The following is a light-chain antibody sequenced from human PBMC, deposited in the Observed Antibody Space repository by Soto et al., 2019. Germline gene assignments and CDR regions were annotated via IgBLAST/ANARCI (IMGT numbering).Light chain of an antibody. CDR3: TSYTGDDFTFV. CDR1: SSDIGTYDY. V-gene: IGLV2-8*01. CDR2: EVS. J-gene: IGLJ1*01. Sequence: QSALTQPPSASGSLGQSVTISCTGTSSDIGTYDYVSWYQQHPGRAPKLIIFEVSKRPLGVPDRFPGSKSGNTASLIVSGLQPDDEAEYHCTSYTGDDFTFVFGTGTKLTVL.